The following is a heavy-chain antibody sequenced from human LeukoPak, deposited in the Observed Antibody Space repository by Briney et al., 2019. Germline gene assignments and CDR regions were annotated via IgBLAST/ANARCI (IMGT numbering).Heavy chain of an antibody. CDR1: GGTFISYT. Sequence: GASVKVSCKASGGTFISYTISWVRQAPGHGLEWMGRIIPILGIANYAQKFQGRVTITADKSTSTAYMELSSLRSEDTAVYYCARSYYYDSSGYYYSDFYWGQGTLVTVSS. CDR2: IIPILGIA. J-gene: IGHJ4*02. CDR3: ARSYYYDSSGYYYSDFY. V-gene: IGHV1-69*02. D-gene: IGHD3-22*01.